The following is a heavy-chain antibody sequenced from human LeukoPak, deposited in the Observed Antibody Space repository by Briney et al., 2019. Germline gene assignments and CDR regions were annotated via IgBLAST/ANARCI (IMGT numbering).Heavy chain of an antibody. CDR1: GFTFGDYA. J-gene: IGHJ4*02. Sequence: GRSLRLSCTASGFTFGDYAMSWVRQTPNKGLEWVALISYDGTNKYYADSVKGRFTISRDNSKNTLYLQMDSLRAEDTAVYYCAKDRSGMGYYFDFWGQGTLVTVSS. CDR3: AKDRSGMGYYFDF. V-gene: IGHV3-30*18. CDR2: ISYDGTNK. D-gene: IGHD1-26*01.